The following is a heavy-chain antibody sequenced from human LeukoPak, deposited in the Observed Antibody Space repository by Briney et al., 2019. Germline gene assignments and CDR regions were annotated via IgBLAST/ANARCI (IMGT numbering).Heavy chain of an antibody. CDR1: GFTFSDYY. Sequence: GGSLRLSCAASGFTFSDYYMSWIRQAPGKGLEWVSYISSSGSTIYYADSVKGRFTISRDNAKNSLYLQMNSLRAEDTAVYYCARTTRVYCSSTSCDYYYYYYMDVWGKGTTVTVSS. V-gene: IGHV3-11*04. D-gene: IGHD2-2*01. CDR3: ARTTRVYCSSTSCDYYYYYYMDV. CDR2: ISSSGSTI. J-gene: IGHJ6*03.